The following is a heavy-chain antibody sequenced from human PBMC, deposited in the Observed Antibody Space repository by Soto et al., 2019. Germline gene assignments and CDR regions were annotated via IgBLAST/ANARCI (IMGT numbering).Heavy chain of an antibody. CDR3: ARGGPPMDY. D-gene: IGHD3-16*01. J-gene: IGHJ4*01. CDR1: GYTFTNFG. Sequence: QVQLVQSGAEVKKPGASVKVSCKTSGYTFTNFGLSWVRQAPGQGLEWMGWISAYNGNTNYAQNFQGRVTMTTDTSTSAGYIELSSLRSVDTAVYYCARGGPPMDYWGHGTLVTVSS. V-gene: IGHV1-18*01. CDR2: ISAYNGNT.